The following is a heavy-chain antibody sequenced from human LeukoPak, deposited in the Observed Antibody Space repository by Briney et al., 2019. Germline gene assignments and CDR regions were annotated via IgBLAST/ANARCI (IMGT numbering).Heavy chain of an antibody. CDR1: GFTFDDYA. J-gene: IGHJ4*02. D-gene: IGHD6-13*01. Sequence: PGRSLRLSCAASGFTFDDYAMHWVRQAPGKGLEWVSGISWNSGSIGYADSVKGRFTFSRDNAKNSLYLQMNSLRAEDTALCYCAKGAAARPRTYLDYWGQGTLVTVSS. CDR2: ISWNSGSI. CDR3: AKGAAARPRTYLDY. V-gene: IGHV3-9*01.